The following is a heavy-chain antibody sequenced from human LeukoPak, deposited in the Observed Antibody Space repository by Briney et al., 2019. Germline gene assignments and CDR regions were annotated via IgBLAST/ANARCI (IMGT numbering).Heavy chain of an antibody. Sequence: SETLSLTCTVSGGSISSGGYYWSWIRQPPGKGLEWIGYIYHSGSTYYNPSLKSRVTISVDRSKNQFSLKLSSVTAADTAVYYCAVGARPDAFDIWGQGTMVTVSS. CDR2: IYHSGST. V-gene: IGHV4-30-2*01. D-gene: IGHD1-26*01. CDR3: AVGARPDAFDI. J-gene: IGHJ3*02. CDR1: GGSISSGGYY.